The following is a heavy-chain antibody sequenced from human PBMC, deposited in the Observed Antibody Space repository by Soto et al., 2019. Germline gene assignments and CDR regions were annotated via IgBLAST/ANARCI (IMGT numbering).Heavy chain of an antibody. J-gene: IGHJ4*02. Sequence: PGGSLRLSCAASGFTFSSYPMSWVRQAPGKGLEWVSAISGTGGSTYYADSVKGRFTISRDNSNNTLNLQMNSLRAEDTAVYYCAKDPHFDFWSGYYTGFDYWGQGTLVTVSS. V-gene: IGHV3-23*01. D-gene: IGHD3-3*01. CDR3: AKDPHFDFWSGYYTGFDY. CDR2: ISGTGGST. CDR1: GFTFSSYP.